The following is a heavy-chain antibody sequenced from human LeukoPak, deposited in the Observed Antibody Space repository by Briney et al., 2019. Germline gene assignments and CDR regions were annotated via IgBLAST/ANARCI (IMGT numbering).Heavy chain of an antibody. J-gene: IGHJ4*02. V-gene: IGHV1-2*02. CDR3: ARRAAGGVVDLDY. D-gene: IGHD2-15*01. Sequence: SVKVSCKASGYTFTGYYMHWVRQAPGQGLEWMGWINPNSGGTNYAQKFQGRVTMTRDTSISTAYMELSRLRSDDTAVYYCARRAAGGVVDLDYWGQGTLVTVSS. CDR2: INPNSGGT. CDR1: GYTFTGYY.